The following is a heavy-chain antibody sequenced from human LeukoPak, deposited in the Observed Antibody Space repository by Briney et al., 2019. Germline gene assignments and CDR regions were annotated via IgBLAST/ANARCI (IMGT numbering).Heavy chain of an antibody. CDR1: GFTFSSYW. V-gene: IGHV3-74*01. Sequence: GGSLRLSCAASGFTFSSYWMHWVRQAPGKGLVWVSRINSDGSSTSYAGSVKGRFTISRDNAKNTLYLQMNSLRAEDTAVYYCASVPTYSGWYAYWGQGTLVTVSS. CDR3: ASVPTYSGWYAY. D-gene: IGHD6-19*01. CDR2: INSDGSST. J-gene: IGHJ4*02.